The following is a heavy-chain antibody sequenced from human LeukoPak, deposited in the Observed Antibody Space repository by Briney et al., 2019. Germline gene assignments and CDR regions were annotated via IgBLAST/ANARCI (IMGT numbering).Heavy chain of an antibody. CDR2: INSSANTI. J-gene: IGHJ4*02. Sequence: PGGSLRLSCAASGFTFSTYEMNWVRQAPGKGLEWVSYINSSANTIFDADSVKGRFTISRNNAKNSMYLQMNSLRAEDTAVYYCARFVRGGSNSMPSFDYWGQGTLVTVSS. CDR1: GFTFSTYE. D-gene: IGHD1-26*01. V-gene: IGHV3-48*03. CDR3: ARFVRGGSNSMPSFDY.